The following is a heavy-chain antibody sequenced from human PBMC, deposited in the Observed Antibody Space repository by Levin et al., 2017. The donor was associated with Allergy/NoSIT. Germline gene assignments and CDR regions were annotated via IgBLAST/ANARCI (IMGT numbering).Heavy chain of an antibody. V-gene: IGHV1-46*01. CDR3: ARDEWRGFRGYDWDHDY. J-gene: IGHJ4*02. CDR2: INPRGGST. CDR1: GYTFTRYY. D-gene: IGHD5-12*01. Sequence: ASVKVSCKTFGYTFTRYYVHWVRQAPGQGLEWVGRINPRGGSTDYAQKFQGRVTMTRDTSTGTGYMELSSLRFEDTAVYYCARDEWRGFRGYDWDHDYWGQGTLVTVSS.